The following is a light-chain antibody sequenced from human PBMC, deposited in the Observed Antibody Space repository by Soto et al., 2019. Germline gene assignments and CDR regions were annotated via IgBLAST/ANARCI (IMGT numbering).Light chain of an antibody. V-gene: IGKV3-15*01. Sequence: EIVMTQSPVTLSVSPGDRAALSCRASQSVSTNLAWYQQKPGQPPRLLICAASTRATGVPARFSGSGSGTEFTLTISSLQSEDFAVYFCQQYNKWPPYTFGQGTKLEIK. CDR1: QSVSTN. CDR2: AAS. CDR3: QQYNKWPPYT. J-gene: IGKJ2*01.